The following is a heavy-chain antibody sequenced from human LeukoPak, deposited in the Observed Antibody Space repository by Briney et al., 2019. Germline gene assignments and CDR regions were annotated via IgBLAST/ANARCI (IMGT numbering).Heavy chain of an antibody. CDR1: GGTFSSYA. CDR2: IIPILGIA. Sequence: SVKVSCKASGGTFSSYAFSWVRQAPGQGLEWMGRIIPILGIANYAQKFQGRVTITADKSTSTAYMELSSLRSEDTAVYYCARDLGYNWNYWFDPWGQGTLVTVSP. CDR3: ARDLGYNWNYWFDP. D-gene: IGHD1-7*01. V-gene: IGHV1-69*04. J-gene: IGHJ5*02.